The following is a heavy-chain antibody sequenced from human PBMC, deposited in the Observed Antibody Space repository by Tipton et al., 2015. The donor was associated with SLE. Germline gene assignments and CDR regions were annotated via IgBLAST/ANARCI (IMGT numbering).Heavy chain of an antibody. CDR3: ASIDPPDAFDI. CDR2: IYTSGST. CDR1: GGSISSGSYY. D-gene: IGHD3-16*02. Sequence: GLVKPSETLSLTCTVSGGSISSGSYYWSWIRQPAGKGLEWIGRIYTSGSTNYNPSLKSRVTISVDTSKNQFSLKLSSVTAADTAVYYCASIDPPDAFDIWGQGTMVTVSS. J-gene: IGHJ3*02. V-gene: IGHV4-61*02.